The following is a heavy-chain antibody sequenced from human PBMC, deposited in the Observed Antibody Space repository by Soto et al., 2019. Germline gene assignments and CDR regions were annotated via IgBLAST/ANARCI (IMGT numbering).Heavy chain of an antibody. CDR2: IYWDDTK. D-gene: IGHD3-10*01. Sequence: QITLKESGPALVKPTQTLTLTCTFSGFSFTSGVVGVGWIRQPPGKALEWLALIYWDDTKRYSPSLKSRLTISKATSKNEVVLTMTNMAPADTATYYCAHRHDYGSGSVFFDYWGQGNLVTVTS. J-gene: IGHJ4*02. CDR1: GFSFTSGVVG. CDR3: AHRHDYGSGSVFFDY. V-gene: IGHV2-5*02.